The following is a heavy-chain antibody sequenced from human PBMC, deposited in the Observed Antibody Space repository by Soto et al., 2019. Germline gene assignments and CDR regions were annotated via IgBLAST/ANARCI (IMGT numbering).Heavy chain of an antibody. CDR2: IYYSGST. D-gene: IGHD4-17*01. Sequence: QLQLQESGPGLVKPSETLSLTCTVSGGSISSSSYYWGWIRQPPGKGLEWIGSIYYSGSTYYNPSLKSRVTISVDTSKNQFSLKLSSVTAADTAVYYCARHEYNGDYGRGYFDYWGQGTLVTVSS. V-gene: IGHV4-39*01. J-gene: IGHJ4*02. CDR1: GGSISSSSYY. CDR3: ARHEYNGDYGRGYFDY.